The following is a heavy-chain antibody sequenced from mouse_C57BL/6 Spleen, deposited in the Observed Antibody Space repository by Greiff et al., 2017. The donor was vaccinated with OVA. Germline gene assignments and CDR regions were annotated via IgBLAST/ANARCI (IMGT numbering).Heavy chain of an antibody. D-gene: IGHD2-4*01. J-gene: IGHJ2*01. V-gene: IGHV1-72*01. CDR3: ARYHDYDGRYFDY. Sequence: QVQLQQPGAELVKPGASVKLSCKASGYTFTSYWMHWVKQRPGRGLEWIGRIDPNSGGTKYNEKFKSKATLTVDKPSSTAYMQLSSRTSEDSAVYYCARYHDYDGRYFDYWGQGTPLTVAS. CDR1: GYTFTSYW. CDR2: IDPNSGGT.